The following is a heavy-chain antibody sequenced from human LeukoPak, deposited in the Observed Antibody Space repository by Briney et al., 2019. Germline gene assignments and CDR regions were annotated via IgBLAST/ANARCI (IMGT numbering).Heavy chain of an antibody. Sequence: LTGGSLRLSCAASGFTFDDYGMSWVRQVPGKGLEWVSGISWNGGSTGYADSVKGRFTISRDNAKNSLYLQMNSLRAEDTALYYCAKATSYYYDSSGPGNWGQGTLVTVSS. D-gene: IGHD3-22*01. CDR1: GFTFDDYG. J-gene: IGHJ4*02. CDR3: AKATSYYYDSSGPGN. CDR2: ISWNGGST. V-gene: IGHV3-20*04.